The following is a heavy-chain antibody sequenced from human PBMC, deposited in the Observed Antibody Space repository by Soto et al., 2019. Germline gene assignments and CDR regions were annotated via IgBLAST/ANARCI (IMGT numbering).Heavy chain of an antibody. Sequence: SETLSLTSTVSDGSIRSGDYYWSWIRQPPGKGLEWIGYIYYSGSTNYNPSLKSRVTISVDTSKNQFSLKLNSMTAADTAVYYCARHNYGSGSTYFDYWGQGTLVTVSS. V-gene: IGHV4-61*08. CDR3: ARHNYGSGSTYFDY. CDR2: IYYSGST. J-gene: IGHJ4*02. D-gene: IGHD3-10*01. CDR1: DGSIRSGDYY.